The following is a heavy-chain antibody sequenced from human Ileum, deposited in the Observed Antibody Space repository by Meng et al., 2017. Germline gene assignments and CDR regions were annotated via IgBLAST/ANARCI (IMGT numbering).Heavy chain of an antibody. CDR3: ARVGYSYGYPNFDY. Sequence: RLLGVGGGLVKPGGSLRLSCAASGFTFSSYSMNWVRQAPGKGLEWVSSISSCSSYIYYADSVKGRFTISRDNAKNSLYLQMNSLRAEDTAVYYCARVGYSYGYPNFDYWGQGTLVTVSS. D-gene: IGHD5-18*01. V-gene: IGHV3-21*01. J-gene: IGHJ4*02. CDR2: ISSCSSYI. CDR1: GFTFSSYS.